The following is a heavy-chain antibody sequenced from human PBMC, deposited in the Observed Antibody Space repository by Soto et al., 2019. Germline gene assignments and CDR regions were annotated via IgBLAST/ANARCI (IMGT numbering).Heavy chain of an antibody. D-gene: IGHD2-15*01. V-gene: IGHV4-59*01. CDR2: IYYSGST. Sequence: QVQLQESGPGLVKPSETLSLTCTVSGGSISSYYWSWIRQPPGKGLEWIGYIYYSGSTNYNPSLKSRVTISVDTSKNQFSLKLSSVTAADTAVYYCVRGGYCSGGSCCYFDYGGQGTLVTVSS. J-gene: IGHJ4*02. CDR1: GGSISSYY. CDR3: VRGGYCSGGSCCYFDY.